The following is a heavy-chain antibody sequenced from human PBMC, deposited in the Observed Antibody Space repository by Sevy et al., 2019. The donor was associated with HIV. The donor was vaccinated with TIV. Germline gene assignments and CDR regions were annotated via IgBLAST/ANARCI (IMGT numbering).Heavy chain of an antibody. J-gene: IGHJ3*02. Sequence: GGSLRLSCAASGFTFSSYSMNWVRQAPGKGLEWVSSISSSSSYIYYADSVKGRFTISRDNAKNSLYLQMNSLRAEDTAVYYCARGTMVRGVITTPDAFDIWGQGTMVTVSS. CDR2: ISSSSSYI. CDR3: ARGTMVRGVITTPDAFDI. V-gene: IGHV3-21*01. D-gene: IGHD3-10*01. CDR1: GFTFSSYS.